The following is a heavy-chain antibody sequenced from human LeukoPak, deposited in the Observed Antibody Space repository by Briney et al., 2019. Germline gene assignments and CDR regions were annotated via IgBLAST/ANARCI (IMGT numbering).Heavy chain of an antibody. D-gene: IGHD6-13*01. CDR1: GGSISSYY. CDR2: IYYSGST. V-gene: IGHV4-59*01. CDR3: ARELVAAAGRVFDY. Sequence: SETLSLTCTVSGGSISSYYWSWLRQPPGKGLEWLGYIYYSGSTNYNPSLKSRVTISVDTSKNQFSLKLSSVTAADTAVYYCARELVAAAGRVFDYWGQGTLVTVSS. J-gene: IGHJ4*02.